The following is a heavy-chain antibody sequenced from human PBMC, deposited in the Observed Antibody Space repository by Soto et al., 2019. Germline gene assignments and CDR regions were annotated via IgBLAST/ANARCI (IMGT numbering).Heavy chain of an antibody. J-gene: IGHJ4*02. CDR3: ARVRIEQWLVNYFDY. CDR1: GFTVSSNY. D-gene: IGHD6-19*01. V-gene: IGHV3-66*01. Sequence: PGGSLRLSCAASGFTVSSNYMSWVRQAPGKGLEWVSVIYSGGSTYYADSVKGRFTISRDNSKNTLYLQMNSLRAEDTAVYYCARVRIEQWLVNYFDYWGQGTLVTVSS. CDR2: IYSGGST.